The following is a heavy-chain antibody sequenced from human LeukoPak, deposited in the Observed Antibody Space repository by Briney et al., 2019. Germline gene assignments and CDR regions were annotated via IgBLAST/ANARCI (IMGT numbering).Heavy chain of an antibody. V-gene: IGHV5-51*01. J-gene: IGHJ4*02. CDR2: IYPGDSDT. D-gene: IGHD6-19*01. CDR1: GYSFTSYW. Sequence: GEFLKISCKGSGYSFTSYWIGWVRQMPGKGLEWMGIIYPGDSDTRYSPSFQGQVTISADKSISTAYLQWSSLKASDTAMYYCAATSRDSSGYLDYWGQGTLVNVSS. CDR3: AATSRDSSGYLDY.